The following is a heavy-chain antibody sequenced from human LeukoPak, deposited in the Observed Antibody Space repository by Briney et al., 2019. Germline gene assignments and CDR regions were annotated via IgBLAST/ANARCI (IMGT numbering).Heavy chain of an antibody. CDR1: TFTSRNVD. CDR3: GRLWLED. Sequence: GGSLSCSCSASTFTSRNVDWNRFGQAPGKGLEWVSYISSSGLTIYYADSVKGRFTISRDNAKNSLYLQMNSLRAEDTAAYYDGRLWLEDWGQG. CDR2: ISSSGLTI. D-gene: IGHD3-10*01. J-gene: IGHJ4*02. V-gene: IGHV3-48*03.